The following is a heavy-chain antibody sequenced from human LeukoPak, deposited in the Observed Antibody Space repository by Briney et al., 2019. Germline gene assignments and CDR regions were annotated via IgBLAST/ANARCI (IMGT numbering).Heavy chain of an antibody. Sequence: GASVKVSCKASGYTFTGYYMHWVRQAPGQGLEWMGWINPNSGGTNYAQKFQGRVTMTRDTSISTAYMELSRLRSDDTAVYYCARARGTVDCSSTSCYIFDNWGQGTLVTVSS. D-gene: IGHD2-2*02. CDR2: INPNSGGT. J-gene: IGHJ4*02. CDR1: GYTFTGYY. V-gene: IGHV1-2*02. CDR3: ARARGTVDCSSTSCYIFDN.